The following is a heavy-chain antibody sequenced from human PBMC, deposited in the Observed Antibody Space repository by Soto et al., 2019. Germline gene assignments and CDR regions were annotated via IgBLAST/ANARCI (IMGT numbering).Heavy chain of an antibody. CDR1: GFTFSSYG. V-gene: IGHV3-33*01. CDR3: ARGSSRELEY. J-gene: IGHJ4*02. D-gene: IGHD1-1*01. CDR2: IWFDGSNK. Sequence: HPGGSLRLSCAASGFTFSSYGMHWVRQTPGKGLEWVAIIWFDGSNKYYADSVKGRFTISRDNSKNTLYLQMNSLRAEDTAVFYCARGSSRELEYWGQGTLVTVSS.